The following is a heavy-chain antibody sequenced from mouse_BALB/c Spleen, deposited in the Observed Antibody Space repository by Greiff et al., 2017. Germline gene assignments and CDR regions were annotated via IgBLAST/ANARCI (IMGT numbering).Heavy chain of an antibody. V-gene: IGHV7-1*02. J-gene: IGHJ4*01. CDR2: SRNKANDYTT. CDR1: GFTFSDFY. Sequence: EVKLVESGGGLVQPGGSLRLSCATSGFTFSDFYMEWVRQPPGKRLEWIATSRNKANDYTTEYSASVKGRFIVSRDTSQSILYLQMNALRAEDTAIYYCAREYGYDYAMDYWGQGTSVTVSS. CDR3: AREYGYDYAMDY. D-gene: IGHD2-2*01.